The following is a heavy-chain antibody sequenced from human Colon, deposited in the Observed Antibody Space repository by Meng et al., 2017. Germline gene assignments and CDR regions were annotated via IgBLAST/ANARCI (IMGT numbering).Heavy chain of an antibody. CDR3: ARHQSRRDGYKDYYYGMDV. CDR2: IYYNGST. V-gene: IGHV4-59*01. CDR1: GGSISSYF. D-gene: IGHD5-24*01. Sequence: SEPLSLTCTVSGGSISSYFWNWIRQHSGKGLEWIGNIYYNGSTDYTPSLKSRVTISIDTSKNQVSLKLSSVTAADTAVYYCARHQSRRDGYKDYYYGMDVWGQGTVVTVSS. J-gene: IGHJ6*02.